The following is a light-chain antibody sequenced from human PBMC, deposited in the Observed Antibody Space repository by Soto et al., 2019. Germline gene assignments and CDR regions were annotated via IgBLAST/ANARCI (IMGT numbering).Light chain of an antibody. Sequence: DIQMTQSPSTLSGSVGDRVTITCRASQTISSWLGWYQQKPGKAPKLLIYKASTLKSGVPSRFSGSGSGTEFTLTISSLQPDDFATYYCQHYNSYSWTFGQGTQVDIK. V-gene: IGKV1-5*03. J-gene: IGKJ1*01. CDR3: QHYNSYSWT. CDR1: QTISSW. CDR2: KAS.